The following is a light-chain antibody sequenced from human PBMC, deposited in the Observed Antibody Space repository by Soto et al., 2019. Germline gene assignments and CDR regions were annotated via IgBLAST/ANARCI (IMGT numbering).Light chain of an antibody. Sequence: EIILTQSPASLSVSPGERATLSCRASQSVNNNLAWYQQKPGQAPRLLIYGASTRATGIPGRFRGSGSGTEFTLTITSLQSEDFAVYYCQQYGRSPFTFGQGTKLQIK. V-gene: IGKV3-15*01. J-gene: IGKJ2*01. CDR1: QSVNNN. CDR2: GAS. CDR3: QQYGRSPFT.